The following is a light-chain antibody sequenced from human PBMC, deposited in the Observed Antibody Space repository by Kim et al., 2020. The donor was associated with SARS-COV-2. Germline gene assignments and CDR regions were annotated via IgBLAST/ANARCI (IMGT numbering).Light chain of an antibody. J-gene: IGLJ3*02. CDR3: AVWDDSLNGRV. Sequence: GQRVNISCSGINSHIGSNPISWYQQAPGAAPKLLIYSNDQRPSGVPARFSGSKSGASASLAISGLQSEDEADYYCAVWDDSLNGRVFGGGTKLTVL. V-gene: IGLV1-44*01. CDR1: NSHIGSNP. CDR2: SND.